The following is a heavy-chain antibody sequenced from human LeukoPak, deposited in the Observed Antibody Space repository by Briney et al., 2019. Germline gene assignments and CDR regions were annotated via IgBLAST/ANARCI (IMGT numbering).Heavy chain of an antibody. CDR1: GGSISSHC. CDR3: ARGQHDSSGYCPFDD. CDR2: IYYSGST. J-gene: IGHJ4*02. Sequence: SETLCLTCTGSGGSISSHCWSWIRQPPGKVLEWIGHIYYSGSTNYNPSLRSRVTISVDTTKNQVSLKLSSVTAADTAVYYCARGQHDSSGYCPFDDWGQGTLVTVSS. D-gene: IGHD3-22*01. V-gene: IGHV4-59*11.